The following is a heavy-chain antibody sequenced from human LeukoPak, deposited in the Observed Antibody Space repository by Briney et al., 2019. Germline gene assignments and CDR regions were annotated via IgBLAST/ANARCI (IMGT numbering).Heavy chain of an antibody. Sequence: GASVKVSCKASGYTFTGYYMHWVRQAPGQGLEWMGWINPNNGGTNYAQKFQGWVTMTRDTSIRTAYLELSGLRSDDTAVYYCARRVATILSDAFDIWGQGTMVTVSS. D-gene: IGHD5-12*01. J-gene: IGHJ3*02. V-gene: IGHV1-2*04. CDR2: INPNNGGT. CDR3: ARRVATILSDAFDI. CDR1: GYTFTGYY.